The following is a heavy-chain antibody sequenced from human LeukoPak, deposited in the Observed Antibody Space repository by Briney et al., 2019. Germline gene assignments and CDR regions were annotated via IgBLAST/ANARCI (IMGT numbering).Heavy chain of an antibody. CDR2: IHHSGST. CDR3: ARGLRVSMMIDYSWFDP. V-gene: IGHV4-38-2*02. Sequence: SETLSLTCTVSGGSISGYYWSWIRQPPGKGLEWIGSIHHSGSTYYNPSLKSRVTISVDTSKNQFSLKLSSVTAADTAVYYCARGLRVSMMIDYSWFDPWGQGTLVTVSS. J-gene: IGHJ5*02. CDR1: GGSISGYY. D-gene: IGHD3-16*01.